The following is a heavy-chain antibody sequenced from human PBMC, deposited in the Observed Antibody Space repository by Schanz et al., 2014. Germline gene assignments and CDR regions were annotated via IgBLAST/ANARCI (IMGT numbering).Heavy chain of an antibody. D-gene: IGHD3-10*01. CDR3: ASGVHVSSLQKGLQF. CDR1: GFTVSSDH. Sequence: EVQLVESGGGFVQPGGSLGLSCVVSGFTVSSDHMSWVRQAPGKGLEWVSGISGGGGTRNYADSVKGRVTISRDNAKNSVSLQMRRLRVEDTAVYYCASGVHVSSLQKGLQFWGRGTLVIVSS. V-gene: IGHV3-48*01. J-gene: IGHJ1*01. CDR2: ISGGGGTR.